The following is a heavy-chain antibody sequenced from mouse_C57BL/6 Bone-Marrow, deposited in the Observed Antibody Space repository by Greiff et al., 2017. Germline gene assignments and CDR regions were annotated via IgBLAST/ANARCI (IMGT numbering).Heavy chain of an antibody. J-gene: IGHJ3*01. CDR3: ARLGPRAWFAY. V-gene: IGHV1-81*01. CDR2: IYPRSGIT. CDR1: GYTFTSYG. Sequence: VQLQQSGAELARPGASVKLSCTASGYTFTSYGISWVKQRTGQGLEWIGEIYPRSGITYYNEKFKGKATLTADKSSSTAYMELRSLTSADSAVYCCARLGPRAWFAYWGQGTLVTVSA.